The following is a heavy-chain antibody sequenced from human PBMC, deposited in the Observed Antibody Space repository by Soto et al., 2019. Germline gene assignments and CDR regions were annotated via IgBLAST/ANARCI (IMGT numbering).Heavy chain of an antibody. J-gene: IGHJ4*02. CDR1: GFTFSNYE. V-gene: IGHV3-48*03. CDR2: TSDSGSTI. Sequence: EVQLVESGGGLVQPGGSLRLSCAASGFTFSNYEMNWVRQAPGKGLEWVSYTSDSGSTIYYADSVKGRFTISRDNAKNSLYLQMNSLRADDTAVYYCARGGFGDRWYFGYWGQGTLVIVSS. CDR3: ARGGFGDRWYFGY. D-gene: IGHD3-10*01.